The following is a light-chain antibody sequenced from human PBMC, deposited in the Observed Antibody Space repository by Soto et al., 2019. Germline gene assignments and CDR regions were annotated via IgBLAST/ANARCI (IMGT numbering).Light chain of an antibody. CDR3: QTWGTGIHVV. V-gene: IGLV4-69*01. CDR2: LDSDGSH. J-gene: IGLJ2*01. Sequence: QPVLTQSPSASASPGASVKLTCTLSSGHSSYAIAWHQQQPEKGPRYLMKLDSDGSHTKGDAIPDRFSGASSGAERYLTISSVQSEDEADYYCQTWGTGIHVVFGGGTKLTVL. CDR1: SGHSSYA.